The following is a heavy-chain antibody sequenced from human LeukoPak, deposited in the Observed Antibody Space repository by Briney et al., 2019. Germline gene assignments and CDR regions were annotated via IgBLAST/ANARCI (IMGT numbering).Heavy chain of an antibody. CDR2: ICYSGST. V-gene: IGHV4-59*08. D-gene: IGHD3-10*01. Sequence: SETLSLTCTVSGGSMSSYYCSWIRQPPGHELEGSGGICYSGSTNYNPSLKSRVTISVDTSKNQFSLELSSVTAADTAVYYCARRPFTMARGSAFDIWGQGTMVTVSS. CDR3: ARRPFTMARGSAFDI. CDR1: GGSMSSYY. J-gene: IGHJ3*02.